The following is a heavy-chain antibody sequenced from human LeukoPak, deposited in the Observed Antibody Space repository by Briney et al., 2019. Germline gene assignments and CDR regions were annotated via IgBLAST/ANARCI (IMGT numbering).Heavy chain of an antibody. V-gene: IGHV3-23*01. D-gene: IGHD2-15*01. CDR3: ARCSGGSCWYFDY. CDR1: GFTFSSYA. J-gene: IGHJ4*02. Sequence: GGSLRLSSAASGFTFSSYAMSWVRQAPGKGLEWVSAISGSGGSTYYADSVKGRFTISRDNSKNTLYLQMNSLRAEDTAVYYCARCSGGSCWYFDYWGQGTLVTVSS. CDR2: ISGSGGST.